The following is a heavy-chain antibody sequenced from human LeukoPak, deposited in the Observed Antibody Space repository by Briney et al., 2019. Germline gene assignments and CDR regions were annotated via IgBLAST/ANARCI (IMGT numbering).Heavy chain of an antibody. Sequence: ASVKVSCKASGYTFTSYDINWVRQATGQGLEWMGWMNPNSGNTGYAQKFQGRVTMTRNTSISTAYMELSSLRSEDTAVYYCARAGGDYYYDSSGHDYRGQGTLVTVSS. V-gene: IGHV1-8*01. CDR1: GYTFTSYD. CDR2: MNPNSGNT. J-gene: IGHJ4*02. D-gene: IGHD3-22*01. CDR3: ARAGGDYYYDSSGHDY.